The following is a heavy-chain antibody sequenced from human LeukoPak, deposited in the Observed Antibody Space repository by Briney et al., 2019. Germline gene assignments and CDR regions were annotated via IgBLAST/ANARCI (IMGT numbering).Heavy chain of an antibody. CDR2: IGTSYSSM. Sequence: GGSLRLSCAASGFTFSSYTMNWVRQAPGKGLEWLSYIGTSYSSMSHADSVKGRFTISRDNAKNSLYLQKNSLRAEDTAVYYCARDYGYAFDIWGQGTMVTVSS. CDR3: ARDYGYAFDI. CDR1: GFTFSSYT. D-gene: IGHD3-10*01. J-gene: IGHJ3*02. V-gene: IGHV3-48*01.